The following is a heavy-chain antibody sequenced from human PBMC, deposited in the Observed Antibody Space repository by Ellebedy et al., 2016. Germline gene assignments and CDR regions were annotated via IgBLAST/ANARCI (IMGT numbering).Heavy chain of an antibody. J-gene: IGHJ4*02. Sequence: ASVKVSCKASGYTFTSYALHWVRLAPGQRLEWMGWINAGNGNTKYSQKFQGRATITRDTSASTAYMELSSLRSEDTAVYYCARGKRNILWSDYWGQGTLVTVSS. V-gene: IGHV1-3*01. CDR3: ARGKRNILWSDY. CDR1: GYTFTSYA. D-gene: IGHD1-14*01. CDR2: INAGNGNT.